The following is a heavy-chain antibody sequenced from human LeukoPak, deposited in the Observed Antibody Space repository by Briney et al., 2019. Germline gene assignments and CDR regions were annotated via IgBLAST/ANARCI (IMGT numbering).Heavy chain of an antibody. CDR1: GYTFTSYG. V-gene: IGHV1-18*01. D-gene: IGHD2-2*01. CDR3: ARVVWCSSTSCYVDYYYGMDV. Sequence: ASVKVSCKASGYTFTSYGISWVRQAPGQGLEWMGWISAYNGNTNYAQKLQGRVTMTTDTSTSTAYMELRSLRSDDTAVYYCARVVWCSSTSCYVDYYYGMDVWGQGTTVTVSS. CDR2: ISAYNGNT. J-gene: IGHJ6*02.